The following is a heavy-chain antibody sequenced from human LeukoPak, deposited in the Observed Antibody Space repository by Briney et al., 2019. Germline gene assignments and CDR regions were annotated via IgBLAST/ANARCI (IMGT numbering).Heavy chain of an antibody. Sequence: GESLKISCKGSGYSFTTYWIGWGRQMPGKGLELMGIIYPGDSYTRYGPSFQGQVTISVDKSINTAYLQWIRLKASDTAMYYCARRFGERLYSNNDAFASWGQGTLVTVSS. J-gene: IGHJ4*02. CDR3: ARRFGERLYSNNDAFAS. D-gene: IGHD4-11*01. V-gene: IGHV5-51*01. CDR2: IYPGDSYT. CDR1: GYSFTTYW.